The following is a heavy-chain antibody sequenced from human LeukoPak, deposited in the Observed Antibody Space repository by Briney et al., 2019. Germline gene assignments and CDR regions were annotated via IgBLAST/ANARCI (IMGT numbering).Heavy chain of an antibody. CDR2: ISAYSGNT. CDR1: GYTFTSNA. V-gene: IGHV1-18*01. D-gene: IGHD6-13*01. J-gene: IGHJ4*02. CDR3: ARYSSSWYVGYFDY. Sequence: ASVKVSCKTSGYTFTSNAISWVRRAPGQGLEWMGWISAYSGNTNYAQKYQGRVTMTTDTSTSTAYMELRSLRSDDTAVYYCARYSSSWYVGYFDYWGQGTLDTVSS.